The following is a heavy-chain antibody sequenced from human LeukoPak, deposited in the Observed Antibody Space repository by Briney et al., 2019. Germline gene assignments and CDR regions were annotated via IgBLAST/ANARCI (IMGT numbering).Heavy chain of an antibody. CDR2: IIPILGIA. CDR1: GGTFSSYA. V-gene: IGHV1-69*04. Sequence: SVKVSCKASGGTFSSYAISWVRQAPGQGLEWMGRIIPILGIANYAQKFQGRVTITADKSTSTAYMELSSLRSEDTAVYYCARANSSSWYLGVWFDPWGQGPLVTVPS. J-gene: IGHJ5*02. CDR3: ARANSSSWYLGVWFDP. D-gene: IGHD6-13*01.